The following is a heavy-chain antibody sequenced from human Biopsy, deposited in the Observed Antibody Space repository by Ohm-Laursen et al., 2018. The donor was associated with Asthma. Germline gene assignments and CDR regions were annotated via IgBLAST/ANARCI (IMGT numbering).Heavy chain of an antibody. V-gene: IGHV1-69*13. CDR2: LIPVLGTP. Sequence: SVKVSCKASGDSFSIFTYSWVRQAPGQGLEWMGGLIPVLGTPDHAQMFEGRVTITADESTSTAYMELSNLSSEDTAVYYCARGYSGSDRIVYYYSGLEVWGQGTTVTVSS. CDR3: ARGYSGSDRIVYYYSGLEV. CDR1: GDSFSIFT. D-gene: IGHD5-12*01. J-gene: IGHJ6*02.